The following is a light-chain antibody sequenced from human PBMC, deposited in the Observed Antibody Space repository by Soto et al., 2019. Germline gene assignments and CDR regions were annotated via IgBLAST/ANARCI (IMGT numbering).Light chain of an antibody. CDR1: QSINNY. CDR2: SAS. Sequence: DIQMTQSPASLSVSVGDRVTITCRASQSINNYLNWYQKKPGQAPKLLIRSASTLQRGVPSRFSGSGSRTDFTLTITNLQPDDIATYYCQQSLTMPLTFGHGTRLHIK. J-gene: IGKJ5*01. V-gene: IGKV1-39*01. CDR3: QQSLTMPLT.